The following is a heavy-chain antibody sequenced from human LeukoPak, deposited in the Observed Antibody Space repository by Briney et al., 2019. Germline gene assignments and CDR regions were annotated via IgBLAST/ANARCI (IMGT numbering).Heavy chain of an antibody. D-gene: IGHD4-17*01. CDR2: FDPEDGET. CDR1: GYTLTELS. V-gene: IGHV1-24*01. Sequence: ASVKVSCKVSGYTLTELSMHWVRQAPGKGLEGMGGFDPEDGETIYAQKFQGRVTMTEDTSTDTAYMELSSLRSEDTAVYYCATAGGTVTTGGTFDYWGQGTLVTVSS. CDR3: ATAGGTVTTGGTFDY. J-gene: IGHJ4*02.